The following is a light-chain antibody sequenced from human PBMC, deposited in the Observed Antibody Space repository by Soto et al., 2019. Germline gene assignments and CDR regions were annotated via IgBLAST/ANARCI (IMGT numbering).Light chain of an antibody. Sequence: IVLTQSPGTLSLSPGERLTLSCRASQSVTSSYLAWYQHKPGQAPRLLIYGASTKATGTPDRFSGSGSGTDFTLTISRLEPEDFAVYYCQQYGSSPFTFGPGTKVDTK. CDR3: QQYGSSPFT. V-gene: IGKV3-20*01. J-gene: IGKJ3*01. CDR2: GAS. CDR1: QSVTSSY.